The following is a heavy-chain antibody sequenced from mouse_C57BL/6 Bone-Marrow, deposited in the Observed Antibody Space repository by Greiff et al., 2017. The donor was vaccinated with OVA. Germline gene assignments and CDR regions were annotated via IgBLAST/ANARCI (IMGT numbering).Heavy chain of an antibody. J-gene: IGHJ2*01. CDR2: IYPGDGDT. CDR3: ARAVIYGNYFDY. CDR1: GYAFSSYW. V-gene: IGHV1-80*01. Sequence: QVQLQQSGAELVKPGASVKISCKASGYAFSSYWMNWVKQRPGKGLEWIGQIYPGDGDTNYNGKFKGKATLTADKSSSTAYMQLSSLTSEDSAVYFCARAVIYGNYFDYWGQGTTLTVSS. D-gene: IGHD1-1*02.